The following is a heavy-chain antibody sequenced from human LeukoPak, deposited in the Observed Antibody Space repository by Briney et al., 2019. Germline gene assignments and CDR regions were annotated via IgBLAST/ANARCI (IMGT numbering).Heavy chain of an antibody. V-gene: IGHV3-21*01. J-gene: IGHJ6*02. Sequence: GGSLRLSCAFSGFTFSSYNMNWVRQAPGKGLEWVSSISSSSSYIYYADSVKGRFTISRDNAKNSLYLQMNSLRAEDAAVYYCARDKIAAAGTDYYYGMDVWGQGTTVTVSS. CDR1: GFTFSSYN. CDR2: ISSSSSYI. CDR3: ARDKIAAAGTDYYYGMDV. D-gene: IGHD6-13*01.